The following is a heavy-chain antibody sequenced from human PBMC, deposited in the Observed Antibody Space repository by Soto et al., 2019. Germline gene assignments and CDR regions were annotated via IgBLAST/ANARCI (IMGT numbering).Heavy chain of an antibody. CDR1: GGSISSSSYY. D-gene: IGHD6-13*01. CDR2: IYYSGST. CDR3: ARHVAHTERQQLVPPHWFDP. Sequence: SETLSLTCTVSGGSISSSSYYWGWIRQPPGKGLEWIGSIYYSGSTYYNPSLKSRVTISVDTSKNQFSLKLSSVTAADTAVYYCARHVAHTERQQLVPPHWFDPWGQGTLVTVS. J-gene: IGHJ5*02. V-gene: IGHV4-39*01.